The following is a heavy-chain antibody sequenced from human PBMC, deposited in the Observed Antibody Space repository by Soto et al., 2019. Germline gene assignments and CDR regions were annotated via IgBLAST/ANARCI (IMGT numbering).Heavy chain of an antibody. D-gene: IGHD2-15*01. Sequence: QVQLVQSGAEVKKPGSSVKVSCKASGGTFSSYAISWVRQAPGQGLEWMGGIIPIFGTANYAQKFQGRVTITADESTSTAYMELSSLRTWDTAVYYCARDRSPYIVVLVAAGVDGFDYWGLGTLVTVSS. CDR1: GGTFSSYA. J-gene: IGHJ4*02. V-gene: IGHV1-69*12. CDR3: ARDRSPYIVVLVAAGVDGFDY. CDR2: IIPIFGTA.